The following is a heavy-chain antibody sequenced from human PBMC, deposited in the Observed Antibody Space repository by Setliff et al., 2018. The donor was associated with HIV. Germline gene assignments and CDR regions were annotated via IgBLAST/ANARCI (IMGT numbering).Heavy chain of an antibody. CDR3: ARTRGYTYGYIDS. D-gene: IGHD5-18*01. CDR2: SYSSGST. J-gene: IGHJ4*02. Sequence: SETLSLTCTVSGGSTSTSGYYWGWIRQPPGKGREWIGSSYSSGSTYYNPSLKSRVTISVDTSNNQFSLKLSSVTAADTAVYYCARTRGYTYGYIDSWAQGTLVTVSS. V-gene: IGHV4-39*01. CDR1: GGSTSTSGYY.